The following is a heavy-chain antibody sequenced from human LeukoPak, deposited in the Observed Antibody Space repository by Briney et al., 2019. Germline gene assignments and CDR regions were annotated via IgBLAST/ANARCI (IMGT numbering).Heavy chain of an antibody. V-gene: IGHV1-18*01. J-gene: IGHJ4*02. CDR2: ISAYNGNT. Sequence: ASVKVSCKASGYTFTSYGISWVRQAPGQGLEWMGWISAYNGNTNYAQKLQGRVTMTTDTSTSTAYMEPRSLRSDDTAVYYCARLSIAVAGTPADFDYWGQGTLVTVSS. CDR3: ARLSIAVAGTPADFDY. CDR1: GYTFTSYG. D-gene: IGHD6-19*01.